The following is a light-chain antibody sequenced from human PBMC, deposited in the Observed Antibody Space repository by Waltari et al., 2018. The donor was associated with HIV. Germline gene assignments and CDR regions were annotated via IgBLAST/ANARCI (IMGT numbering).Light chain of an antibody. CDR1: SSNIGNNY. J-gene: IGLJ3*02. V-gene: IGLV1-51*01. CDR2: DNN. CDR3: GTGDSSLSAPWV. Sequence: QSVLTPPPSVSAAPGQKVSISCSGSSSNIGNNYVSSYQRLPVTAPKLLIYDNNKRPSGFPNRFSGSKSGPSATLGITGLQTGDEADYYCGTGDSSLSAPWVIGGGTKLTVL.